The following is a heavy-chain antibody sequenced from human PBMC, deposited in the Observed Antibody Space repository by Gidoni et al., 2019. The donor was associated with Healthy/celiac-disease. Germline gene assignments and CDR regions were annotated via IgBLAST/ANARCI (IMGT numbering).Heavy chain of an antibody. CDR1: GGSISSGSYY. J-gene: IGHJ6*02. CDR3: ASQRGSGYDPNYYYYGMDV. Sequence: QVQLQESGPGLVKPSQTLSLTCTVSGGSISSGSYYGSWIRQPAGKGLEWIGRIYTSGSTNYNPSLKSRVTMSVDTSKNQFSLKLSSVTAADTAVYYCASQRGSGYDPNYYYYGMDVWGQGTTVTVSS. CDR2: IYTSGST. D-gene: IGHD5-12*01. V-gene: IGHV4-61*02.